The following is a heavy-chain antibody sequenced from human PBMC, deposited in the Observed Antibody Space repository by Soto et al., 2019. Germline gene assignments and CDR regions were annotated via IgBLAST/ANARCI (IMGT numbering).Heavy chain of an antibody. D-gene: IGHD2-2*01. CDR3: TRYTYTSRYSYYGMDV. J-gene: IGHJ6*02. CDR1: GFTLGDYA. V-gene: IGHV3-49*03. Sequence: AGGSLRLSCTGSGFTLGDYAMSWSRQAPGKGLEWVGVIRSKAYGETTDYAASVKGRFTILRDDSKSIAYLQMNSLQSEDTGVYYCTRYTYTSRYSYYGMDVWGHGTTVTVSS. CDR2: IRSKAYGETT.